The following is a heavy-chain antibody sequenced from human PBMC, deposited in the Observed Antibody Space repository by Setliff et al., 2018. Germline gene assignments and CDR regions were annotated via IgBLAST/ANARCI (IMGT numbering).Heavy chain of an antibody. CDR1: GYSISSGYY. CDR2: IYHSGST. D-gene: IGHD3-16*02. Sequence: SETLSLTCAVSGYSISSGYYWGWIRQPPGKGLEWIGSIYHSGSTYYNPSLKSRVTISVDTSKNQFSLKLSSVTAADTAVYYCARDNNPGYRGYWGRFDYWGQGTLVTVSS. J-gene: IGHJ4*02. CDR3: ARDNNPGYRGYWGRFDY. V-gene: IGHV4-38-2*02.